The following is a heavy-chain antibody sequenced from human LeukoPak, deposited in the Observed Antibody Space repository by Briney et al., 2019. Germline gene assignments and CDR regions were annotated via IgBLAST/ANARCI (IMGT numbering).Heavy chain of an antibody. CDR2: ISYDGSNK. V-gene: IGHV3-30*01. CDR1: GFTFSSYA. CDR3: ARDRERLAPAAAVRNWFDP. Sequence: GRSLRLSCAASGFTFSSYAMHWVRQAPGKGLEWVAVISYDGSNKYYADSVKGRFTISRDNSKNTLYLQMNSLRAEDTAVYYCARDRERLAPAAAVRNWFDPWGQGTLVTVSS. J-gene: IGHJ5*02. D-gene: IGHD2-2*01.